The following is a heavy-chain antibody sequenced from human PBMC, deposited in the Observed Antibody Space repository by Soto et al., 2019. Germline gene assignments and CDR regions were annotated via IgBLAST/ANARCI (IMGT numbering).Heavy chain of an antibody. CDR3: ARDSGSSGVAAAASLDS. D-gene: IGHD6-13*01. V-gene: IGHV3-30-3*01. J-gene: IGHJ4*02. CDR2: ISYDGSNK. CDR1: GFTFSSYA. Sequence: QVQLVESGGGVVQPGRSLRLSCAASGFTFSSYAMHWVRQAPGKGLEWVAVISYDGSNKYYADSVKGRFTISRDNSKNTLFLQMNSLKAEETAVYYCARDSGSSGVAAAASLDSWGQGTLVTVSS.